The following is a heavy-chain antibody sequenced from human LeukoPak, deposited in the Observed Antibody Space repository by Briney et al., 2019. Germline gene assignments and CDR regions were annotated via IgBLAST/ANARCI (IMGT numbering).Heavy chain of an antibody. D-gene: IGHD3-3*01. CDR2: IYYSGST. CDR1: GGSISSSSYY. Sequence: SETLSLTCTVSGGSISSSSYYWGWIRQPPGKGLEWIGSIYYSGSTYYNPSLKSRVTISADTSKNQFSLKLSSVTAADTAVYYCASRITIFGVVKYFDYWGQGTLVTVSS. J-gene: IGHJ4*02. V-gene: IGHV4-39*01. CDR3: ASRITIFGVVKYFDY.